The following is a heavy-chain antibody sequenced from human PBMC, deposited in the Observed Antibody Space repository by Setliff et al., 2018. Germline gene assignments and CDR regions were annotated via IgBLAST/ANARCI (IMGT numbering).Heavy chain of an antibody. CDR3: ARGRMRGSCSGPSCTYDPFDI. CDR2: SNHSGGT. Sequence: SETLSLTCSVYGESFSNNYWSWLRQPPGKGLEWIGESNHSGGTSYNASLKSRVTISVDTSKNQFSLILRSVTAADTAVYYCARGRMRGSCSGPSCTYDPFDIWGQGTPVTVSS. J-gene: IGHJ3*02. D-gene: IGHD2-2*01. V-gene: IGHV4-34*01. CDR1: GESFSNNY.